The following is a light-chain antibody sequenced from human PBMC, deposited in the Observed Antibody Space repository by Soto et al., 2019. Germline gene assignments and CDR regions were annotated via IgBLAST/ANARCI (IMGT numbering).Light chain of an antibody. Sequence: DIQMTQSPSSLSASVGDRVTITCRASQSISSYLNWYQQKPGKAPKLLIYAASSLQSGVPPRFSGSGSGTDFTLTISSLQPEDFATYYCQQSYSTHLSFGGGTKVEIK. CDR2: AAS. CDR3: QQSYSTHLS. CDR1: QSISSY. J-gene: IGKJ4*01. V-gene: IGKV1-39*01.